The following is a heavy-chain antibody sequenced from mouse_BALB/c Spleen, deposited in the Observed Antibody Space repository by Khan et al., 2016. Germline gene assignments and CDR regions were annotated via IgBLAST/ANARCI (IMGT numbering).Heavy chain of an antibody. J-gene: IGHJ4*01. Sequence: EVQLQESGPGLVKPSQSLSLTCTVTGYSITSDYAWNWIRQFPGNKLDWMGYISYSGSTSCNPSLKSRISITRDTSKNQFFLQLNSVTTEDTATYYCARHLNYGDYAMDYWGQGTSVTVSS. CDR1: GYSITSDYA. V-gene: IGHV3-2*02. CDR2: ISYSGST. D-gene: IGHD1-1*01. CDR3: ARHLNYGDYAMDY.